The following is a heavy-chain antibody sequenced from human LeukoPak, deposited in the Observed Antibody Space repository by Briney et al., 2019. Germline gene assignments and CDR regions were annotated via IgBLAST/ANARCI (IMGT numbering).Heavy chain of an antibody. D-gene: IGHD5-12*01. J-gene: IGHJ4*02. V-gene: IGHV4-59*01. Sequence: PSETLSLTCTVSGGSISSYYWSWIRQPPGKGLEWIGYIYYSGSTNYNPSLKSRVTISVDTSKNQFSLKLSSVTAADTAVYYCVRSYSGYDLAFFDYWGQGTLVTVSS. CDR3: VRSYSGYDLAFFDY. CDR1: GGSISSYY. CDR2: IYYSGST.